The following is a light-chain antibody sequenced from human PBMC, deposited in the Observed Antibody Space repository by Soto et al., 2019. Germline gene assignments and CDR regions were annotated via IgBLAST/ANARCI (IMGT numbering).Light chain of an antibody. J-gene: IGKJ1*01. CDR2: DAS. V-gene: IGKV3-11*01. Sequence: EVVLTQSPDTLSLPPGERATLSCRAGQSISSYLACYQQKPGQAPRLLIYDASSRATGIPARFSGSGSGTDFTLTISSLEPEDFAVYYCQQLTDWPPQWTFGQGTKVDIK. CDR3: QQLTDWPPQWT. CDR1: QSISSY.